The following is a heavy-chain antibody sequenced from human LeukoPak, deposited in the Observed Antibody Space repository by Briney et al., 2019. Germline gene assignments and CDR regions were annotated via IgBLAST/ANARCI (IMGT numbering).Heavy chain of an antibody. V-gene: IGHV3-21*01. CDR2: ISSSRSYI. CDR3: ARWSGGLS. J-gene: IGHJ3*01. D-gene: IGHD3-16*01. CDR1: GFTFSSYS. Sequence: GGSLRLSCAASGFTFSSYSMKWVRQAPGKGLEWVSSISSSRSYIYYADSVKGRFTISRDNAKNSLYLQMNSLRAEDTAVYYCARWSGGLSWGQGTMVTVSS.